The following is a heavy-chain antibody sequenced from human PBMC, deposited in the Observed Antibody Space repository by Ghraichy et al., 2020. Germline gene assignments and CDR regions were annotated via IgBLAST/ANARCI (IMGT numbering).Heavy chain of an antibody. CDR2: IYYNGST. D-gene: IGHD6-6*01. CDR1: GGSISNYY. J-gene: IGHJ4*02. V-gene: IGHV4-59*01. CDR3: ARQSSSPRFDY. Sequence: SQTLSLTCTVSGGSISNYYWSWIRQPPGKGLECIGYIYYNGSTNYNPSLRSRVTISLDTSKKQFSLKLTSVTPADSAVYYCARQSSSPRFDYWGQGTLVTVSS.